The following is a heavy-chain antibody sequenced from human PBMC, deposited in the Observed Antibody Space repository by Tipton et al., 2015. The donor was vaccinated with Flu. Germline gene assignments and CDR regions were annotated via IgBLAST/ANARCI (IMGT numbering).Heavy chain of an antibody. CDR3: ARDKGGGIYTLDV. Sequence: QLVQSGAEVKKPGASVKVSCKASGYTFTSYNLHWVRQAPGQGLEWMGTIYPAGGGVSYAQKFQARVIMTRDKSTGTVYMELSSLRSEDTAMYYCARDKGGGIYTLDVWGQGTVVTVSS. CDR1: GYTFTSYN. D-gene: IGHD4-23*01. J-gene: IGHJ3*01. V-gene: IGHV1-46*01. CDR2: IYPAGGGV.